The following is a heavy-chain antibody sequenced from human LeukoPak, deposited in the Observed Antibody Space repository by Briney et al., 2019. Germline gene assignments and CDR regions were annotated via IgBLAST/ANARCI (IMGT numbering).Heavy chain of an antibody. CDR1: GFTVSSNY. V-gene: IGHV3-53*01. CDR2: IYSGGST. J-gene: IGHJ5*02. D-gene: IGHD4-23*01. CDR3: ARESRGDGGKWFDP. Sequence: GGSLRLSCAASGFTVSSNYMSWVRQAPGKGLEWVSVIYSGGSTYYADSVKGRFTISRDNSKNTLYLQMNSLRAEGTAVYYCARESRGDGGKWFDPWAREPWSPPPQ.